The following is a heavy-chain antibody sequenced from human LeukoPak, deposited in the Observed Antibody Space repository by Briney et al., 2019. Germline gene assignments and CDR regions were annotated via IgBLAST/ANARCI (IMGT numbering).Heavy chain of an antibody. J-gene: IGHJ3*02. CDR3: ARSEYSYGADAFDI. CDR2: IYCGST. D-gene: IGHD5-18*01. CDR1: GGSISSSSYY. V-gene: IGHV4-39*07. Sequence: PSETLSLTCTVSGGSISSSSYYWGWIRQPPGKGLEWIGSIYCGSTYYNPSLKSRVTISVDTSKNQFSLKLSSVTAADTAVYYCARSEYSYGADAFDIWGQGTMVTVSS.